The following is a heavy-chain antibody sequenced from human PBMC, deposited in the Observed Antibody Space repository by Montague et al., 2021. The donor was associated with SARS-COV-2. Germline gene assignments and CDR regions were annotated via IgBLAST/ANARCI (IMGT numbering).Heavy chain of an antibody. J-gene: IGHJ4*02. CDR2: ITRNGMTT. D-gene: IGHD3-10*01. V-gene: IGHV3-20*04. CDR3: TRGFRGGPFDC. Sequence: SLRLSCAASGFTFDDYGMSWVRQAPGKGLEWVSGITRNGMTTAYADPVKGRFTISRDNAKNSLSLQMNSLRAEDTALYYCTRGFRGGPFDCWGQGTLVTVSS. CDR1: GFTFDDYG.